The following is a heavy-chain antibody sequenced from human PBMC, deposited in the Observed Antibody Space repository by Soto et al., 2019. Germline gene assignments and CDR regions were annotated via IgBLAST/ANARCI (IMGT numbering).Heavy chain of an antibody. J-gene: IGHJ6*02. CDR3: ATYYYDSSGYAPSSPIHV. CDR1: GFTFSIYA. CDR2: ISGSGGST. D-gene: IGHD3-22*01. V-gene: IGHV3-23*01. Sequence: PGGSLRLSCAASGFTFSIYAMIWVRQAPGKGLEWVSAISGSGGSTYYADSVKGRFTISRDNSKNTLYLQMNSLRAEDTAVYYCATYYYDSSGYAPSSPIHVWGQGTTVTVSS.